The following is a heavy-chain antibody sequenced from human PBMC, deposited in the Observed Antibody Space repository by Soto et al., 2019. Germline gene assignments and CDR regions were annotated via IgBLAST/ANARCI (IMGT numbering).Heavy chain of an antibody. CDR2: IYYIGTT. CDR3: ARSGSKYGANAFDI. D-gene: IGHD5-18*01. J-gene: IGHJ3*02. CDR1: GGSISGYY. V-gene: IGHV4-59*01. Sequence: XETLSLTCTVSGGSISGYYWNGIRQPPGKGLEYIGHIYYIGTTNYNPSLKSRATISVDTSKNQFSLKLTSVTAADTAVYFCARSGSKYGANAFDIWDQGTMVTVSS.